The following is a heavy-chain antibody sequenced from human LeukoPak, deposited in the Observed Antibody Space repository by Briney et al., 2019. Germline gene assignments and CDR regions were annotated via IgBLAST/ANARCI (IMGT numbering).Heavy chain of an antibody. CDR3: ARTYCSANACPFVH. D-gene: IGHD2-15*01. Sequence: SETLSLTCTVSGGSISSYYWSWIRQPPRKELECLGLIYHTGTTNYNPSLKSRVTISVDTSTNQFSLKLSSVTAADTAIYYCARTYCSANACPFVHCGQGTLVTVSP. V-gene: IGHV4-59*08. CDR2: IYHTGTT. J-gene: IGHJ4*02. CDR1: GGSISSYY.